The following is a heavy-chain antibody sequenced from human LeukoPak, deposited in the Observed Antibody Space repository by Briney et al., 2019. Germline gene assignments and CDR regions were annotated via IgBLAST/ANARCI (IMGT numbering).Heavy chain of an antibody. Sequence: GGSLRLSCAASGFTFSSYAMSWVRQAPGKGLEWVSSISSSSSYIYYADSVKGRFTISRDNAKNSLYLQMNSLRAEDTAVYYCARDLMTAGEGHDYWGQGTLVTVSS. V-gene: IGHV3-21*01. D-gene: IGHD3-10*01. CDR2: ISSSSSYI. CDR1: GFTFSSYA. J-gene: IGHJ4*02. CDR3: ARDLMTAGEGHDY.